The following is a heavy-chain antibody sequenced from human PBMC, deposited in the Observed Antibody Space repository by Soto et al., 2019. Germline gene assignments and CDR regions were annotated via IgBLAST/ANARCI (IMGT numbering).Heavy chain of an antibody. Sequence: ASVKVSCTASGYTFTSYYMHWERPAPGPGFKWMGIINPSGCSTSYAQKFQGRVTMTRDTSTSTVYMELSSLRSEDTAVYYCAREDILDIVVVPAPYYYYGMDVWGQGTTVTVSS. D-gene: IGHD2-2*03. J-gene: IGHJ6*02. CDR2: INPSGCST. CDR1: GYTFTSYY. CDR3: AREDILDIVVVPAPYYYYGMDV. V-gene: IGHV1-46*01.